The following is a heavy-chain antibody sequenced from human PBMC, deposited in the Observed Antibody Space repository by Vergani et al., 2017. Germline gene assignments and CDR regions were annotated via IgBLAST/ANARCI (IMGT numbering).Heavy chain of an antibody. Sequence: EVQLLESGGGLVQPGGSLRLSCAASGFTFSSYAMSWVRQAPGKGLEWVSAISGSGGSTYYADSVKGRFTISRDNSKNTLYLQMNSLRAEDSALYYCAKDPEQWLVHWFEPWGQGTLVTVSS. V-gene: IGHV3-23*01. CDR1: GFTFSSYA. J-gene: IGHJ5*02. D-gene: IGHD6-19*01. CDR3: AKDPEQWLVHWFEP. CDR2: ISGSGGST.